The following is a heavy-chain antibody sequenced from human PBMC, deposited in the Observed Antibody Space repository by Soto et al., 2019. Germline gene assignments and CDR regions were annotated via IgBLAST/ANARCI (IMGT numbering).Heavy chain of an antibody. CDR3: ASVRLYYYGSGSYQDFDY. D-gene: IGHD3-10*01. J-gene: IGHJ4*02. V-gene: IGHV4-31*03. CDR2: IYYSGST. Sequence: KASETLSLTCTVSGGSISSGGYYWSWIRQHPGKGLEWIGYIYYSGSTYYNPSLKSRVTISVDTSKNQFSLKLSSVTAADTDVYYCASVRLYYYGSGSYQDFDYWGQGTLVAVSS. CDR1: GGSISSGGYY.